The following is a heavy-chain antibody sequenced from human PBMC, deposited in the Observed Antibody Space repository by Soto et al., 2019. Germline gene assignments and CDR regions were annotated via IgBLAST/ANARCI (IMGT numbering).Heavy chain of an antibody. CDR1: GGSVSSYW. CDR2: IYYTGST. J-gene: IGHJ4*02. CDR3: ARRPGASDYHFDY. D-gene: IGHD3-16*01. V-gene: IGHV4-59*02. Sequence: KPSETLSLTCIVSGGSVSSYWWSWIRQPPGKGLEWIGYIYYTGSTNYSPSLKGRVTISLDASKSQFSLKLTSVTAADTAVYYCARRPGASDYHFDYWGPGTLVTVYS.